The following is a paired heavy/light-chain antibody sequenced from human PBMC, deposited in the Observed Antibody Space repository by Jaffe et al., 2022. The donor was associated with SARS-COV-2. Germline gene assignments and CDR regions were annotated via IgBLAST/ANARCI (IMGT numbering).Heavy chain of an antibody. CDR3: AREPDMARSGYYGYYYYYMDV. Sequence: QVQLVESGGGVVQPGGSLRLSCAASGFTFSNYAMHWVRQAPGKGLEWVAVISFDGSKKYYADSVQGRFSISRDNSKNTLYLQMNSLRAEDTAVYYCAREPDMARSGYYGYYYYYMDVWGKGTTVTVSS. J-gene: IGHJ6*03. CDR2: ISFDGSKK. CDR1: GFTFSNYA. D-gene: IGHD3-22*01. V-gene: IGHV3-30*04.
Light chain of an antibody. CDR2: DNN. CDR3: GTWDSSLSAVV. J-gene: IGLJ2*01. CDR1: SSNIGNNY. V-gene: IGLV1-51*01. Sequence: QSVLTQPPSVSAAPGQKVTISCSGSSSNIGNNYVSWYQQLPGTAPKLLIYDNNKRPSGIPDRFSGSKSGTSATLGITGLQTGDEADYYCGTWDSSLSAVVFGGGTTLTVL.